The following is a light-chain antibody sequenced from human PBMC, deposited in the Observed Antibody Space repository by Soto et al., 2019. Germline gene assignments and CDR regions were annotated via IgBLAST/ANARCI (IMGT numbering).Light chain of an antibody. Sequence: EIVLTQSPGTLSLSPGERATLSCRASQSITNNYLAWYQQKPGQAPRLLIYLASNRAAGIPDRFSGSGSGAXXXLXXXXLEPXDFAXXXXXQYGSSPWTFGQGTKVDIK. CDR1: QSITNNY. J-gene: IGKJ1*01. CDR3: XQYGSSPWT. V-gene: IGKV3-20*01. CDR2: LAS.